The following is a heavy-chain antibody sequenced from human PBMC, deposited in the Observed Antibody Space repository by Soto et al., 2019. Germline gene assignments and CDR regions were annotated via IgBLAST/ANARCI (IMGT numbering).Heavy chain of an antibody. CDR3: ARGEQYRGRIFDY. CDR1: VDSVSTNIAG. CDR2: TYYRSKWYY. D-gene: IGHD1-26*01. V-gene: IGHV6-1*01. J-gene: IGHJ4*01. Sequence: SQTLSLTCAITVDSVSTNIAGCSWVRQSPSRGLEWLGRTYYRSKWYYEYAVSVRGRTTINPDTSTNQYSLQLNSVPPAAPAAMFGARGEQYRGRIFDYWGQGTLVTVSS.